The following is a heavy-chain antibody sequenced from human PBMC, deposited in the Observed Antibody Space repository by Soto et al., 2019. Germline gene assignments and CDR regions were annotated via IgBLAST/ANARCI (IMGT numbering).Heavy chain of an antibody. Sequence: PGGSLRLSCAASGFTFSSYPIHWVRQAPGKGLEWVGSISYDGTSEDFADSLRGRFTLSRDNSKNMLWLQMNSLRSEDTAVYYCARDDILVIPGGSYNYGMDVWGHGTTVTVSS. CDR1: GFTFSSYP. D-gene: IGHD2-2*01. CDR2: ISYDGTSE. J-gene: IGHJ6*02. CDR3: ARDDILVIPGGSYNYGMDV. V-gene: IGHV3-30-3*01.